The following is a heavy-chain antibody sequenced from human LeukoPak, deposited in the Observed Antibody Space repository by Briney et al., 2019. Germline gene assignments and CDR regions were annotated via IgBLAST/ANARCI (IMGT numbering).Heavy chain of an antibody. Sequence: GGSLRLSCAASGFTFSSYAMHWVRQAPGKALEWVAVISYDGSNKYYADSVKGRFTISRDNSKNTLYLQMNSLRAEDTAVYYCARDLNAGAVAGLFDYWGQGTLVTVSS. J-gene: IGHJ4*02. CDR1: GFTFSSYA. CDR3: ARDLNAGAVAGLFDY. CDR2: ISYDGSNK. V-gene: IGHV3-30-3*01. D-gene: IGHD6-19*01.